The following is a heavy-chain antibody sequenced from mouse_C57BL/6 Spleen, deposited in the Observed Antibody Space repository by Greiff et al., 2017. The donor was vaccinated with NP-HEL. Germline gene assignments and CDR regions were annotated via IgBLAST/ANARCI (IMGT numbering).Heavy chain of an antibody. CDR3: ARKPYYAMDY. J-gene: IGHJ4*01. Sequence: EVQLQQSGPELVKPGASVKISCKASGYTFTDYYMNWVKQSHGKSLEWIGDINPNNGGTSYNQKFKGKATLTVDKSSSTAYMELRSLTSEDSAVYYCARKPYYAMDYWGQGTSVTVSS. V-gene: IGHV1-26*01. CDR1: GYTFTDYY. CDR2: INPNNGGT.